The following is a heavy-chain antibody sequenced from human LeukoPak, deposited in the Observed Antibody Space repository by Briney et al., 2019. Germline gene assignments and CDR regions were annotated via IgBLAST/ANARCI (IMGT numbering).Heavy chain of an antibody. V-gene: IGHV4-34*01. J-gene: IGHJ6*03. D-gene: IGHD6-19*01. CDR3: ARDGIAVAGTWGYYYYMDV. CDR2: INHSGST. Sequence: SETLSLTCAVSGGSFSGYYWSWIRQPPGKGLEWIGQINHSGSTNYNPSLKSRVTISVDTSKNQFSLKLSSVTAADTAVYYCARDGIAVAGTWGYYYYMDVWGKGTTVTISS. CDR1: GGSFSGYY.